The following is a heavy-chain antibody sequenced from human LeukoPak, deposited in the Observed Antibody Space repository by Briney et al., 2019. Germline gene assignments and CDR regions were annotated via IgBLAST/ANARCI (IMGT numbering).Heavy chain of an antibody. J-gene: IGHJ2*01. CDR2: ISSDGSKT. Sequence: GGSLRLSCAASGFAFNTYSLHWVRQAPDTGLEWMAGISSDGSKTYYTHSVQDRFTISRDNSKNTLYLQMNSLRAEDTAVYFSARNPIVINFDWHPWDFEFWGRGTLVTVSS. D-gene: IGHD3-9*01. V-gene: IGHV3-30*10. CDR1: GFAFNTYS. CDR3: ARNPIVINFDWHPWDFEF.